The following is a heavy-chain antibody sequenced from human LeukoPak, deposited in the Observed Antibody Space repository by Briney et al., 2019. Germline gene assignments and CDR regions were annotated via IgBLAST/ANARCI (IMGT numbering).Heavy chain of an antibody. CDR2: IRSNGDTT. CDR1: GFTFSSYA. V-gene: IGHV3-23*01. J-gene: IGHJ4*02. D-gene: IGHD1-1*01. Sequence: GGSLRLSCAASGFTFSSYAMSWVRQAPGKGLEWVSSIRSNGDTTYNADSVKGRFTISRDNSKNTLYLQMNRLRVKDTAIYYCAKGQELDDGVFDSWGQGTLVTVSS. CDR3: AKGQELDDGVFDS.